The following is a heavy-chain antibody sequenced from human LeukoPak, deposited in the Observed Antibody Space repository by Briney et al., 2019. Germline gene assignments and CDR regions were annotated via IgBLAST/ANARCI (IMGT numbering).Heavy chain of an antibody. CDR1: GFTFSDYG. J-gene: IGHJ5*01. CDR3: AKGGSPSHNWFNS. Sequence: GGSLRLSCAASGFTFSDYGMHWVCKAPAKGLEWVAFIRNDGSYEYYQDSVKGRLTISIDNSRNTLFLQMNSLTAEDTAVYYCAKGGSPSHNWFNSWGQGTLVTVSS. D-gene: IGHD2-15*01. CDR2: IRNDGSYE. V-gene: IGHV3-30*02.